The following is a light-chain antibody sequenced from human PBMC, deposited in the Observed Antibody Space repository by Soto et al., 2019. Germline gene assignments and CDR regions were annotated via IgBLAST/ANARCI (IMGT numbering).Light chain of an antibody. CDR1: SSDVGGYNY. J-gene: IGLJ2*01. Sequence: QSALTQPACVSGSPGQSITISCSGTSSDVGGYNYVSWYQQHPGKAPKLMIYEVSNRPSGISNRCSGSESGNTASLTISGLQAADEADDYCSSYTSSSTLEVFGGGTKLTVL. V-gene: IGLV2-14*01. CDR3: SSYTSSSTLEV. CDR2: EVS.